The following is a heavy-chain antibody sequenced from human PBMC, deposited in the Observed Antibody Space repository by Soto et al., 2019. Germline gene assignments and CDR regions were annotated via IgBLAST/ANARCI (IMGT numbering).Heavy chain of an antibody. D-gene: IGHD1-26*01. V-gene: IGHV1-3*01. CDR3: AKGVWSGSSRPDYLDY. CDR2: INGGNGNT. CDR1: GYSFTDSA. Sequence: ASVKVSCKASGYSFTDSAMNWVRQAPGQRLEWMGWINGGNGNTKYSQNFQVRVTITRDSSASTAYMELSSLTSEDTAVYYCAKGVWSGSSRPDYLDYWGQGTLVTVSS. J-gene: IGHJ4*02.